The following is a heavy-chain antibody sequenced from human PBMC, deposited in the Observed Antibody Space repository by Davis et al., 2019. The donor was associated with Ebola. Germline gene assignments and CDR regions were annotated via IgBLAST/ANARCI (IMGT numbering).Heavy chain of an antibody. V-gene: IGHV1-3*01. Sequence: ASVKVSCKASGYTFTNYAMHWVRQAPGQRLEWMGWINAGNGNTKYSQNFQGRVTITRDTSASTAYMELSSLRSEDTAVYYCARTGRLGPITSYVYWGQGTLVTVSS. J-gene: IGHJ4*02. D-gene: IGHD2-2*01. CDR1: GYTFTNYA. CDR2: INAGNGNT. CDR3: ARTGRLGPITSYVY.